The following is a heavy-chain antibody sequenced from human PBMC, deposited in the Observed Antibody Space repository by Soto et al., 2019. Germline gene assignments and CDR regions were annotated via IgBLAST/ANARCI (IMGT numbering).Heavy chain of an antibody. CDR2: INPNSGGT. J-gene: IGHJ6*02. V-gene: IGHV1-2*02. CDR3: ARAKGATFGAPVYYYGMDV. CDR1: GYTFTGYY. D-gene: IGHD3-10*01. Sequence: QVQLVQSGAEVKKPGASVKVSCTASGYTFTGYYMHWVRQAPGQGLEWMGWINPNSGGTNSAPKFQGRVPMTRDTSISAAYMELHRLKSDDTAVYYCARAKGATFGAPVYYYGMDVWGQGTTVTVSS.